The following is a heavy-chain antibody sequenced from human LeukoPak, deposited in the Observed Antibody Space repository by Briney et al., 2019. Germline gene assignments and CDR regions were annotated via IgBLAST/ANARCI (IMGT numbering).Heavy chain of an antibody. D-gene: IGHD4-23*01. CDR1: GFTFSSYR. CDR2: IYSDESST. CDR3: ARDRSRWSITPGADV. J-gene: IGHJ6*02. V-gene: IGHV3-74*01. Sequence: GGSLRLSCAASGFTFSSYRMYWVRQAPGKGLVWVSHIYSDESSTSYADSVKGRFTISRDNTKNTPYLQMNSLRGEDTAVYYCARDRSRWSITPGADVWGQGTTVTVSS.